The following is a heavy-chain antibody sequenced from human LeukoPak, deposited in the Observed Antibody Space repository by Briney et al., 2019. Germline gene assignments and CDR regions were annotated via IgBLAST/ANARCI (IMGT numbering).Heavy chain of an antibody. CDR1: GFTFSSYW. D-gene: IGHD6-13*01. CDR2: INSDGSST. CDR3: ARGIAAAGRYYYYGMDV. V-gene: IGHV3-74*01. J-gene: IGHJ6*02. Sequence: GGSLRLSCAASGFTFSSYWMHRVRQAPGKGLVWVSRINSDGSSTSYADSVKGRFTISRDNAKNTLYLQMNSLRAEDTAVYYCARGIAAAGRYYYYGMDVWGQGTTVTVSS.